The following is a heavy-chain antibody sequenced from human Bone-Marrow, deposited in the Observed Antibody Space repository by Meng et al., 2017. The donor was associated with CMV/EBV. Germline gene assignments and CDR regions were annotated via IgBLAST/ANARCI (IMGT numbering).Heavy chain of an antibody. V-gene: IGHV2-5*01. CDR1: FSLSTDKVG. Sequence: FSLSTDKVGVAWIRQPPGKALEMLGIIYWNDDRRYSPSLNNRLSITKDSSKNQVVLTLTNMDAVDTATYYCARTPRDNSQYFTYFDFWGLGTLVTVSS. D-gene: IGHD2-8*01. J-gene: IGHJ4*02. CDR3: ARTPRDNSQYFTYFDF. CDR2: IYWNDDR.